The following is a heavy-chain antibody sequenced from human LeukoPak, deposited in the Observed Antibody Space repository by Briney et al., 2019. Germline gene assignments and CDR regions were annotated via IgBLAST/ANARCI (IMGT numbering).Heavy chain of an antibody. V-gene: IGHV1-2*02. CDR2: INPNSGGT. D-gene: IGHD2-21*01. Sequence: ASAKVSCKTSGYSFTDYYMHWVRQAPGQGLEWMGWINPNSGGTSAAQKFQGRVTLTRDTSITTVYMEVSWLTSDDTAIYYCARADRLHGGPYLIGPWGQGTLVTVSS. CDR1: GYSFTDYY. J-gene: IGHJ5*02. CDR3: ARADRLHGGPYLIGP.